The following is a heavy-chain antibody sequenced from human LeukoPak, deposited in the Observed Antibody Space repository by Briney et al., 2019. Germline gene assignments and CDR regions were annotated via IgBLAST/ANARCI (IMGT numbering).Heavy chain of an antibody. CDR1: GFTFSSYA. Sequence: GSLRLSCAASGFTFSSYAMSWVRQAPGKGLEWVSSITDTGGTTYYADSVKGRFTISRDNSKNTLYLQMNSLRAEDTAIYYCARQTLGLMNYWGQGTLVPVSS. CDR2: ITDTGGTT. J-gene: IGHJ4*02. CDR3: ARQTLGLMNY. V-gene: IGHV3-23*01. D-gene: IGHD3-16*01.